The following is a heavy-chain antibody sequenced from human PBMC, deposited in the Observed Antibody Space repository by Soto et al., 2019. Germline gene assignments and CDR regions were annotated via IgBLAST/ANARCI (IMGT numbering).Heavy chain of an antibody. CDR1: GFTFSSYG. CDR3: ARDPNDFWSGPDYYYYYMDF. CDR2: IWYDGSNK. D-gene: IGHD3-3*01. V-gene: IGHV3-33*01. Sequence: GGSLRLSCAASGFTFSSYGMHWVRQAPGKGLEWVAVIWYDGSNKYYADSVKGRFTISRDNSKNTLYLQMNSLRAEGTAVYYCARDPNDFWSGPDYYYYYMDFWGKGTTVTVSS. J-gene: IGHJ6*03.